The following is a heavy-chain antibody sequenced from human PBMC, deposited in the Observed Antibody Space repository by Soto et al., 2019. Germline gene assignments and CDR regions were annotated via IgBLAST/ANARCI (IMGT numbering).Heavy chain of an antibody. Sequence: WASVKVSCKASGYTFTSYYMHWVRQAPGQGLEWMGIINPSGGSTSYAQKFQGRVTMTRDTSTSTVYMELSSLRSEDTAVYYCAREPVRFYGAAETFKWGQGPMVTV. D-gene: IGHD4-17*01. CDR3: AREPVRFYGAAETFK. CDR2: INPSGGST. CDR1: GYTFTSYY. J-gene: IGHJ4*02. V-gene: IGHV1-46*01.